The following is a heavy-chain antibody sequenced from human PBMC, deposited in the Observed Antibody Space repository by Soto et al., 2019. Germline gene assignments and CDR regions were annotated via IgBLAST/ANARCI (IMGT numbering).Heavy chain of an antibody. Sequence: PSXTLSLTCAISGDTVSSNRAAWNWIIQSPSRGLEWLGRTYYRTRWYNDYAVSVKGRITINPDPSRNQFYLQVNSVTSEDTAVYYCAAATRGYLYYGLEVWGQGTTVSVS. V-gene: IGHV6-1*01. CDR2: TYYRTRWYN. CDR3: AAATRGYLYYGLEV. CDR1: GDTVSSNRAA. D-gene: IGHD5-12*01. J-gene: IGHJ6*01.